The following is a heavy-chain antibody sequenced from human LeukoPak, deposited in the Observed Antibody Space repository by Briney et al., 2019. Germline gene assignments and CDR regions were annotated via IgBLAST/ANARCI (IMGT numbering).Heavy chain of an antibody. CDR3: ARDRADAFDY. CDR2: ISYDGSNK. CDR1: GFTFSGHV. V-gene: IGHV3-30*03. J-gene: IGHJ4*02. Sequence: GGSLRLPCAASGFTFSGHVMHWVRQAPGKGLEWVALISYDGSNKYSADSVKGRFTISRDNSKNTLYLQMNSLRAEDTAVYYCARDRADAFDYWGQGTLITVSS. D-gene: IGHD6-13*01.